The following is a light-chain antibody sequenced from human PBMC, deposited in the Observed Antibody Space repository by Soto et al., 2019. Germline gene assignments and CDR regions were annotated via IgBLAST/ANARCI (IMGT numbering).Light chain of an antibody. CDR1: SSNIGAGYD. CDR3: QSYDSSLSGWV. J-gene: IGLJ3*02. V-gene: IGLV1-40*01. Sequence: QSVLTQPPSVSGAPGQRVTISCTGSSSNIGAGYDVHWYQQLPGTAPKLLIYGNSNRPSGVPDRFSGSKSGTSASLAITGLQAEDEADYYCQSYDSSLSGWVFGGVIKLTVL. CDR2: GNS.